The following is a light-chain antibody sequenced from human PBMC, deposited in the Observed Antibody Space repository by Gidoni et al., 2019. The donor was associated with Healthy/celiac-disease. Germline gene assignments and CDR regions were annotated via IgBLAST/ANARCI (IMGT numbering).Light chain of an antibody. CDR2: DVS. V-gene: IGLV2-11*01. Sequence: KLIIYDVSKRPSGVPDRFSCSKSGNTASLTISGLQAEDESDYFCCSYAGSYVVFGGGTKLTVL. CDR3: CSYAGSYVV. J-gene: IGLJ2*01.